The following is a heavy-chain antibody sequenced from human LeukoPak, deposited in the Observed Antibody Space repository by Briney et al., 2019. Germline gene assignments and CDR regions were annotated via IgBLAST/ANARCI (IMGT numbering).Heavy chain of an antibody. CDR2: ISSSGSTI. Sequence: VGSLRLSCAASGFTFSSYEMNWVRQAPGKGLEWVSYISSSGSTIYYADSVKGRFTISRDNAKNSLYLQMNSLRAEDTAVYYCARDPGYSYGFDIWGQGTMVTVSS. CDR3: ARDPGYSYGFDI. J-gene: IGHJ3*02. V-gene: IGHV3-48*03. D-gene: IGHD5-18*01. CDR1: GFTFSSYE.